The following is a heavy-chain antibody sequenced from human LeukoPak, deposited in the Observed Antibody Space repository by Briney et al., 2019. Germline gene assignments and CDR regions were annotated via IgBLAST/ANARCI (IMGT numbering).Heavy chain of an antibody. Sequence: SLRLSCAASGFTFDDYAMHWVRQAPGKGLEWVSGISWNSGSMDYADSVKGRFTISRDNAKNSLYLQMNSLRAEDTAVYYCARVAPGDYFNYWGQGTLVTVSS. V-gene: IGHV3-9*01. CDR1: GFTFDDYA. D-gene: IGHD3-10*01. CDR2: ISWNSGSM. CDR3: ARVAPGDYFNY. J-gene: IGHJ4*02.